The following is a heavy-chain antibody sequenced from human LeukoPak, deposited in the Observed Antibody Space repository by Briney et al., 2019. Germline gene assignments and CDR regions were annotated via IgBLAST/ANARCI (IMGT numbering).Heavy chain of an antibody. Sequence: ASVKASCKASGYTFTGYHMHWVRQAPGQGLEWMEWINPNSGDTNYAQKFQGRVTMTRDTSISTAYVELSRLRSDDTAVYYCARVAVEMASWFDPWGQGTLVTVSS. V-gene: IGHV1-2*02. CDR1: GYTFTGYH. CDR2: INPNSGDT. J-gene: IGHJ5*02. CDR3: ARVAVEMASWFDP. D-gene: IGHD5-24*01.